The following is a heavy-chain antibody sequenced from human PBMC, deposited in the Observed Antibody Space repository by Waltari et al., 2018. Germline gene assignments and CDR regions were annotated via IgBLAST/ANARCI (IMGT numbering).Heavy chain of an antibody. CDR2: IYPGDSDT. D-gene: IGHD2-15*01. J-gene: IGHJ4*02. V-gene: IGHV5-51*01. CDR3: ARHPLGYCSGGSCYEEVY. Sequence: EVQLVQSGAEVKKPGESLKISCKGSGYSFTSYWIGWVRQVPGKGLEWMGIIYPGDSDTRYSPSFQGQVTISADKSISTAYLQWSSLKASDTAMYYCARHPLGYCSGGSCYEEVYWGQGTLVTVSS. CDR1: GYSFTSYW.